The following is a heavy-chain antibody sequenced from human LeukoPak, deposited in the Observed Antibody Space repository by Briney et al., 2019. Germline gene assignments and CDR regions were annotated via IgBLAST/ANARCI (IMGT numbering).Heavy chain of an antibody. CDR1: GFMFSSYG. D-gene: IGHD3-16*01. CDR2: INHSGST. Sequence: GSLRLSCAASGFMFSSYGMHWVRQAPGKGLEWIGEINHSGSTNYNPSLKSRVTISVDTSKNQFSLKLSSVTAADTAVYYCARWGKSLSNNWFDPWGQGTLVTVSS. CDR3: ARWGKSLSNNWFDP. J-gene: IGHJ5*02. V-gene: IGHV4-34*01.